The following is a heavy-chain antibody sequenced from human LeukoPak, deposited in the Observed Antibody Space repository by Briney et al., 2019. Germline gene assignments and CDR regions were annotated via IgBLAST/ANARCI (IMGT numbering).Heavy chain of an antibody. Sequence: GGSLRLSCAASGFTFSDFYISWIRQAPGKGLEWVSYISSSGNTKYYADSVKGRFTISRDNAQNSLFLQMNSLRAEDSAVYYCARVRGAGYYYAMDVWGQGTTVTVSS. J-gene: IGHJ6*02. CDR3: ARVRGAGYYYAMDV. D-gene: IGHD3-10*01. V-gene: IGHV3-11*04. CDR1: GFTFSDFY. CDR2: ISSSGNTK.